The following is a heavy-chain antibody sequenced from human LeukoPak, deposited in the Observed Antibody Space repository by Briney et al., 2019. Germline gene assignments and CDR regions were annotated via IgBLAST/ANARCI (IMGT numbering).Heavy chain of an antibody. CDR2: NPSGSST. Sequence: ASVKVSCKASGYTFTSHYMHWVRQAPGQGLEWMGLNPSGSSTPYAQKFQGRVTMTRDMSTTTDYMELSSLRSEDTAVYYCARDNSVGDIAWWFDPWGQGTLVTVSS. CDR3: ARDNSVGDIAWWFDP. J-gene: IGHJ5*02. CDR1: GYTFTSHY. D-gene: IGHD3-16*02. V-gene: IGHV1-46*01.